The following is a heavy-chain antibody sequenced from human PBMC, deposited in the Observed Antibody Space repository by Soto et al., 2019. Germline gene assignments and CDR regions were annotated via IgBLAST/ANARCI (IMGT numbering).Heavy chain of an antibody. Sequence: GESLKISCAASGFTFSSYAMSWVRQAPGKGLEWVSAISGSGGSTYYADSVKGRFTISRDNSKNTLYLQMNSLRAEDTAVYYCAKDRAGIAVAGYYFDYWGQGTLVTVSS. CDR1: GFTFSSYA. CDR3: AKDRAGIAVAGYYFDY. CDR2: ISGSGGST. D-gene: IGHD6-19*01. V-gene: IGHV3-23*01. J-gene: IGHJ4*02.